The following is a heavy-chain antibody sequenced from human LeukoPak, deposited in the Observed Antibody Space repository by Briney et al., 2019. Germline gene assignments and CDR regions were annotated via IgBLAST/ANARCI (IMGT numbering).Heavy chain of an antibody. V-gene: IGHV3-30-3*01. CDR1: GFTFSSYA. CDR3: ARSLVARTYYYGMDV. CDR2: ISYDGSNK. Sequence: GGSLRLSCAVSGFTFSSYAMHWVRQAPGKGLEWGAVISYDGSNKYYAASVKGRFTISRDNSKNTLYLQMNSLRAEDTAVYYCARSLVARTYYYGMDVWGQGTTVTVSS. J-gene: IGHJ6*02. D-gene: IGHD5-12*01.